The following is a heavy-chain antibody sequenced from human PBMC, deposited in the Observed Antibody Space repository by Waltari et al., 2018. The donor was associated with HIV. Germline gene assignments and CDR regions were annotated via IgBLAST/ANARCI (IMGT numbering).Heavy chain of an antibody. Sequence: EVQLLESGGGWVQPGGSLRLPCAASGFTFSSYASSRVRQAPGEGLEWVSAISGSGGSTYYADAVKGRFTISRDNSKNTLYLQMNSLRAEDTAVYYCAKSQQWLVQGVDYWGQGTLVTVSS. CDR2: ISGSGGST. CDR3: AKSQQWLVQGVDY. CDR1: GFTFSSYA. V-gene: IGHV3-23*01. D-gene: IGHD6-19*01. J-gene: IGHJ4*02.